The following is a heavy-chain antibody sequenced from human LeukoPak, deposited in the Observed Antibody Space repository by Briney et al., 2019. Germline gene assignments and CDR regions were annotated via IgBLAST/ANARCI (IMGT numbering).Heavy chain of an antibody. V-gene: IGHV1-69*06. CDR1: GGTFSSYA. CDR2: IIPIFGTA. J-gene: IGHJ2*01. CDR3: ARLTKHWYFDL. Sequence: GASVKVSCKASGGTFSSYAISWVRQAPGQGLEWMGGIIPIFGTANYAQKFQGRVTITADKSTSTAYMELSSLRSEDTAVYYCARLTKHWYFDLWGRGTLVTVSS. D-gene: IGHD3-3*01.